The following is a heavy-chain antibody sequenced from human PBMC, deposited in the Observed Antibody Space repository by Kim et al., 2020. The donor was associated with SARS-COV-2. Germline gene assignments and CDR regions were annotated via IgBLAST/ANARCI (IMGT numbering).Heavy chain of an antibody. Sequence: LSLTCAASGFTFSGYSINWVRQAPGKGLEWVSSIGSSSSYTYYAGSVKGRFTIARDDAKNSLYLQMNSLRAEDTAVYYCARDLVTAVFTYGMDVWGQGTTVTVSS. J-gene: IGHJ6*02. CDR2: IGSSSSYT. V-gene: IGHV3-21*04. D-gene: IGHD2-15*01. CDR3: ARDLVTAVFTYGMDV. CDR1: GFTFSGYS.